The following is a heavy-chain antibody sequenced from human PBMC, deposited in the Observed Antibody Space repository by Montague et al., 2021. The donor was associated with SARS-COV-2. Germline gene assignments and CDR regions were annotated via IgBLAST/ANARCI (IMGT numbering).Heavy chain of an antibody. J-gene: IGHJ3*02. CDR3: ARHGYYETYDAFDT. Sequence: SETLSLTCTVSGGSISSSSYYWGWIRQPPGKGLEWIGSIYYTGSTYSNPSLKSRVTISVDTSKNQFSLNLSSVTAADTAVYYCARHGYYETYDAFDTWGQGIMVTVSS. V-gene: IGHV4-39*01. CDR2: IYYTGST. D-gene: IGHD3-22*01. CDR1: GGSISSSSYY.